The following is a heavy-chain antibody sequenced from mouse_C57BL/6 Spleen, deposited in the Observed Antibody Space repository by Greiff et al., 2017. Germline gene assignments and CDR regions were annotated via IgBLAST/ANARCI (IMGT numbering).Heavy chain of an antibody. D-gene: IGHD1-1*01. CDR1: GFTFSDYG. V-gene: IGHV5-17*01. CDR3: ARHYGSSYVGAMDY. Sequence: EVQVVESGGGLVKPGGSLKLSCAASGFTFSDYGMHWVRQAPEKGLEWVAYISSGSSTIYYADTVKGRFTISRDNAKNTLFLQMTSLRSEDTAMYYCARHYGSSYVGAMDYWGQGTSVTVSS. J-gene: IGHJ4*01. CDR2: ISSGSSTI.